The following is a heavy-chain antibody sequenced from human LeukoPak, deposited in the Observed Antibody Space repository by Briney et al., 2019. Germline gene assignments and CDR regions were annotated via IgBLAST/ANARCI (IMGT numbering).Heavy chain of an antibody. CDR2: ISSNGGST. CDR3: ARDRFHPTYYYYMDV. V-gene: IGHV3-64*01. Sequence: GGSLRLSCAASGFTFSSYAMHWVRQAPGKGLEYVSAISSNGGSTYYANSVKGRFTISRDNAKNSLYLQMNSLRAEDTAVYYCARDRFHPTYYYYMDVWGKGTTVTVSS. J-gene: IGHJ6*03. CDR1: GFTFSSYA.